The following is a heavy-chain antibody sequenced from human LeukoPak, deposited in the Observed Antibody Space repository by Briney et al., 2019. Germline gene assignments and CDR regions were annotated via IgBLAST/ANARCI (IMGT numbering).Heavy chain of an antibody. J-gene: IGHJ4*02. CDR2: ISGSGGST. Sequence: GGSLRLSCAASGFTFSSYGMSWVRQAPGKGLEWVSIISGSGGSTYYTDSVKGRFTISRDNSKNTLYLQMNSLRAEDTAVYYCAREVGAFDYWGQGTLVTVSS. V-gene: IGHV3-23*01. D-gene: IGHD1-26*01. CDR1: GFTFSSYG. CDR3: AREVGAFDY.